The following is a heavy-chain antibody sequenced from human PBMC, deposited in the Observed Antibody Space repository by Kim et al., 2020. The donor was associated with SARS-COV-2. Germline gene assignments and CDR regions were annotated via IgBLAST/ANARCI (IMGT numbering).Heavy chain of an antibody. CDR3: ARRGGYDFWSGYRGPVDY. Sequence: GESLKISCKGSGYSFTSYWIGWVRQMPGKGLEWMGIIYPGDSDTRYSPSFQGQVTISADKSISTAYLQWSSLKASDTAMYYCARRGGYDFWSGYRGPVDYWGQGTLVTVSS. CDR1: GYSFTSYW. D-gene: IGHD3-3*01. V-gene: IGHV5-51*01. CDR2: IYPGDSDT. J-gene: IGHJ4*02.